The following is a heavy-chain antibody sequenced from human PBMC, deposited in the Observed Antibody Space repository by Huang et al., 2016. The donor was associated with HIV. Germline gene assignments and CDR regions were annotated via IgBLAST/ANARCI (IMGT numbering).Heavy chain of an antibody. J-gene: IGHJ4*02. CDR1: GFTFSSYG. V-gene: IGHV3-30*18. D-gene: IGHD6-13*01. CDR2: ISYEAKTK. CDR3: AKGGSAAAVLDF. Sequence: QVQLVESGGGVVQPGRSLRISCAASGFTFSSYGRPGVRQAQGKGLEWVAGISYEAKTKYYSDSVKGRFSIARDNSKTTVDLQLNSLRVEDTAVYYCAKGGSAAAVLDFWGQGTLVTVSS.